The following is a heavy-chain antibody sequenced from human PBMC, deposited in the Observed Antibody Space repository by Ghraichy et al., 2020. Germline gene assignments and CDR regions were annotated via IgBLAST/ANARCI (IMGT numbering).Heavy chain of an antibody. CDR2: INSDGSST. Sequence: GESLNISCAASGFTFSSYWMHWVRQAPGKGLVWVSRINSDGSSTSYADSVKGRFTISRDNAKNTLYLQMNSLRAEDTAVYYCASDRYCSSTSCPPWGQGTLVTVSS. V-gene: IGHV3-74*01. J-gene: IGHJ5*02. CDR3: ASDRYCSSTSCPP. D-gene: IGHD2-2*01. CDR1: GFTFSSYW.